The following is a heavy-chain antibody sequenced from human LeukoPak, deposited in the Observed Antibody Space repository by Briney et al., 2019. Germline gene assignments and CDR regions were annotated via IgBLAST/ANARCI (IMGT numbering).Heavy chain of an antibody. CDR1: GFTFSTYW. CDR2: IKQDGSQE. Sequence: GGSLRLSCAASGFTFSTYWMSWVRQAPGKGLEWVANIKQDGSQEYYVDSVKGRFTISRDNAKNSLYLQMNSLRVEDTAVYYCVREEYGEHMCWWGQGTPVTVSS. J-gene: IGHJ4*02. V-gene: IGHV3-7*01. D-gene: IGHD4-17*01. CDR3: VREEYGEHMCW.